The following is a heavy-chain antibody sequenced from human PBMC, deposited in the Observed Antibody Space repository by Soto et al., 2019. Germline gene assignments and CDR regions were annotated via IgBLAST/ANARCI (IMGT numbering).Heavy chain of an antibody. V-gene: IGHV3-53*01. Sequence: EVQLVESGGGLIQPGGSLRLSCAASGFTVSSHYMSWVRQAPGKGLEWVSVIYSGGSTYYADSVKGRFTISRDNSKNTLYLQMNSLRAEDTAVYYCARDLRTLYGMDVWGQGTTVTVSS. J-gene: IGHJ6*02. CDR2: IYSGGST. CDR1: GFTVSSHY. CDR3: ARDLRTLYGMDV.